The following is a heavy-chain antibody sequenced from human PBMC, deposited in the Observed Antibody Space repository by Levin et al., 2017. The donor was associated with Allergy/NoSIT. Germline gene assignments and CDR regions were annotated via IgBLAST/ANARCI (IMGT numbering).Heavy chain of an antibody. Sequence: QPGGSLRLSCAASGFPFTRAVMHWVRQAPGRGLEWVAVLSHDETIRIYRDSVKGRFSVSRDIGKNTLYLQMDSLKTEDTAVYYCAKAGPTSGYCDALDLWGQGTLVTVSS. CDR1: GFPFTRAV. CDR3: AKAGPTSGYCDALDL. V-gene: IGHV3-30*18. D-gene: IGHD5-12*01. J-gene: IGHJ3*01. CDR2: LSHDETIR.